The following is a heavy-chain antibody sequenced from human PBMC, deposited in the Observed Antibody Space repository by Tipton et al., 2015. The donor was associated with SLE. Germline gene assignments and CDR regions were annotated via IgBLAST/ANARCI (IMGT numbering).Heavy chain of an antibody. CDR2: INPNSGGT. Sequence: QLVQSGAEVKKPGASVKVSCKASGYTFSDFYIHWVRQAPGQGLEWMGRINPNSGGTNYAQKFQGRVTMTRDTSISTAYMELSRLRSDDTAVYYCARGYCTGCGCQLMSFDLWGRGTLVTVSS. CDR3: ARGYCTGCGCQLMSFDL. V-gene: IGHV1-2*06. D-gene: IGHD2-8*02. J-gene: IGHJ2*01. CDR1: GYTFSDFY.